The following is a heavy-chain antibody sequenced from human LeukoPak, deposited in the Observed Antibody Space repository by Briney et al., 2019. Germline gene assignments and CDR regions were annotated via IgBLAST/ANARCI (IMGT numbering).Heavy chain of an antibody. Sequence: SGGSLRLSCAASGFTFSDYYMSWIRQAPGKGPEWVSYISGSTGYTNYADSVKGRFTISRDNAKNSLFLHMNSLRAEDTAVYYCARTNSGYDSFDYWGQGTLVTVSS. D-gene: IGHD5-12*01. CDR1: GFTFSDYY. CDR2: ISGSTGYT. V-gene: IGHV3-11*03. J-gene: IGHJ4*02. CDR3: ARTNSGYDSFDY.